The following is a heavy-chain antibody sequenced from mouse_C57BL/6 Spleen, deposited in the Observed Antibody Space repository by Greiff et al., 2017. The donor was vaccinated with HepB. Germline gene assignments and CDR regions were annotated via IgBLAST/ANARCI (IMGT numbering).Heavy chain of an antibody. CDR1: GFTFTDYY. V-gene: IGHV7-3*01. J-gene: IGHJ3*01. CDR2: IRNKANGYTT. D-gene: IGHD2-4*01. CDR3: ARYFYDYVPLFAY. Sequence: EVKLVESGGGLVQPGGSLSLSCAASGFTFTDYYMSWVRQPPGKALEWLGFIRNKANGYTTEYSASVKGRFTISRDNSHSILYLQMNALRAEDSATYYCARYFYDYVPLFAYWGQGTLVTVSA.